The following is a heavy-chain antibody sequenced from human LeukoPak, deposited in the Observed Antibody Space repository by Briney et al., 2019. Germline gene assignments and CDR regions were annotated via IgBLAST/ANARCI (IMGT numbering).Heavy chain of an antibody. J-gene: IGHJ4*02. CDR1: GFNFANHA. CDR3: VREDTPATANY. D-gene: IGHD2-21*02. Sequence: GGSLRLSCAASGFNFANHAMSWVRQTAGKGLEWVSAISGGGDITYYADSVKGRFTISRDNSKDKLFLQMHSLRPGDTAVYYCVREDTPATANYWGQGTLVTISS. CDR2: ISGGGDIT. V-gene: IGHV3-23*01.